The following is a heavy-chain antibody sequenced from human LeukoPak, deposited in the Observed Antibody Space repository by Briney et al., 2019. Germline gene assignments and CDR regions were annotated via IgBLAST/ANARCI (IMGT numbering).Heavy chain of an antibody. CDR3: ARDGYSSSWYTYYYYGMDV. D-gene: IGHD6-13*01. Sequence: ASVKVSCKASGYTFTGYYMHWVRQAPGQGLEWMGWINPNSGGTNYAQKFQGRVTMTGDTSISTAYMELSRLRSDDTAVYYCARDGYSSSWYTYYYYGMDVWGQGTTVTVSS. J-gene: IGHJ6*02. CDR2: INPNSGGT. CDR1: GYTFTGYY. V-gene: IGHV1-2*02.